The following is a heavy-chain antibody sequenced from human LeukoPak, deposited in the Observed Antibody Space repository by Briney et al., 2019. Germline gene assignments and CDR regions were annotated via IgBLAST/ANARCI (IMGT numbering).Heavy chain of an antibody. Sequence: GGSLRLSCAASGFTFSSYAMHWVRQAPGKGLEWVAVISYDGSNKYYADPVKGRFTISRDNSKNTLYLQMNSLRAEDTAVYYCARGPSAAYYYDSSGLDYWGQGTLVTVSS. CDR1: GFTFSSYA. D-gene: IGHD3-22*01. J-gene: IGHJ4*02. V-gene: IGHV3-30*04. CDR2: ISYDGSNK. CDR3: ARGPSAAYYYDSSGLDY.